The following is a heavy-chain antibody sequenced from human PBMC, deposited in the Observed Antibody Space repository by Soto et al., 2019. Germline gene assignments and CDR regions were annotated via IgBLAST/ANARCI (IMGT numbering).Heavy chain of an antibody. CDR2: IYYSGRT. CDR1: GGSISSGGYY. D-gene: IGHD1-26*01. J-gene: IGHJ5*02. CDR3: AGGKKWELRGGGNWFDP. Sequence: HVQLQESGPGLVKPSQTLSLTCTVSGGSISSGGYYWSWIRQHPGKGLEWIGYIYYSGRTYYNPSHKGRVTISVDPSKNQFSLKLSSVTAADTAVYYCAGGKKWELRGGGNWFDPWGQGTLVTVSS. V-gene: IGHV4-31*03.